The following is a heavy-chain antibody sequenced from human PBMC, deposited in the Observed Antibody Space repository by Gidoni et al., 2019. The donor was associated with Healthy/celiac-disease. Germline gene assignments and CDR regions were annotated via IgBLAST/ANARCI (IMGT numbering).Heavy chain of an antibody. Sequence: QVTLRESGPALVNPTQTLTLTCTFSGFSLSTSGMCVSWLRQPPGKALEWIARIDWDDDTAYSTSLKTRLTISKDTSKNQVVLKMTNMDPVDTATYYWERIQSVEIIDIWGQGTMVTVSS. D-gene: IGHD2-15*01. CDR2: IDWDDDT. CDR3: ERIQSVEIIDI. CDR1: GFSLSTSGMC. V-gene: IGHV2-70*15. J-gene: IGHJ3*02.